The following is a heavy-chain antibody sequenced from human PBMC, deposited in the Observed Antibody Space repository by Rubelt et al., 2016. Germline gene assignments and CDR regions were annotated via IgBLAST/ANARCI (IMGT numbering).Heavy chain of an antibody. CDR2: VHSSGST. Sequence: GPGLVKPSETLSLTCTVSGGSISSYYWGWIRQPPGKGLEWIGYVHSSGSTNYNPSLKSRVTISVDTSRNQFSLRLSSVTAADSAVYCCARESTTTVTNGPFDYWGQGTLVTVSS. J-gene: IGHJ4*02. V-gene: IGHV4-59*01. D-gene: IGHD4-17*01. CDR1: GGSISSYY. CDR3: ARESTTTVTNGPFDY.